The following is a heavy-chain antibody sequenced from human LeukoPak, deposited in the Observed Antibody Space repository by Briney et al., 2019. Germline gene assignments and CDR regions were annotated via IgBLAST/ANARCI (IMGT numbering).Heavy chain of an antibody. CDR2: IYYSGST. CDR3: AGQGIPAAGHDY. Sequence: SETLSLTCTVSGGSISSYYWSWIRQPPGKGLEWIGYIYYSGSTNYNPSLKSRVTISVDTSKNQFSLKLSSVTAADTAVYYCAGQGIPAAGHDYWGQGTLATVSS. D-gene: IGHD6-13*01. J-gene: IGHJ4*02. CDR1: GGSISSYY. V-gene: IGHV4-59*01.